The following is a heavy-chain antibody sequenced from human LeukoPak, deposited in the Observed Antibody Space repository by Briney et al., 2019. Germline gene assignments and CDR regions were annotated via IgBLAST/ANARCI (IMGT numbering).Heavy chain of an antibody. J-gene: IGHJ4*02. Sequence: GGSLRLSCAASGFTFHNYAIHWVRQAPGKGLEWVSLTSGDGITTYFADSVKGRFTISRDNSKSSLFLQMNSLRTENTALYYCARDHVYGGADYWGQGTLVTVSS. CDR2: TSGDGITT. CDR3: ARDHVYGGADY. V-gene: IGHV3-43*02. CDR1: GFTFHNYA. D-gene: IGHD5/OR15-5a*01.